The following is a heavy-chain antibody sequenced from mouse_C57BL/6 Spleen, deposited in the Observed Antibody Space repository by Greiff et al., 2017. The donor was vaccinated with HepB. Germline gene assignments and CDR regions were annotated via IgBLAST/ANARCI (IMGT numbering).Heavy chain of an antibody. Sequence: VQLKESGGGLVKPGGSLKLSCAASGFTFSDYGMHWVRQAPEKGLEWVAYISSGSSTIYYADTVKGRFTISRDNAKNTLFLQMTSLRSEDTAMYYCARPQTAQARGFAYWGQGTLVTVSA. J-gene: IGHJ3*01. CDR3: ARPQTAQARGFAY. CDR2: ISSGSSTI. D-gene: IGHD3-2*02. V-gene: IGHV5-17*01. CDR1: GFTFSDYG.